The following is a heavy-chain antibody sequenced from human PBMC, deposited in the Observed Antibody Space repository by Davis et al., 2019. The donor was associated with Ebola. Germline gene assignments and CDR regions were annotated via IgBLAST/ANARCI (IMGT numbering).Heavy chain of an antibody. CDR3: ARTTFLDY. V-gene: IGHV3-30*01. J-gene: IGHJ4*02. Sequence: GESLKISCIASKFTFRDYSMNWVRQAPGKGLEWVAIISDDGSNRFYADSVKGRFTISRDNSKNTLYLQMNSLRAEDTAVYYCARTTFLDYWGQGTLVTVSS. CDR1: KFTFRDYS. CDR2: ISDDGSNR. D-gene: IGHD2/OR15-2a*01.